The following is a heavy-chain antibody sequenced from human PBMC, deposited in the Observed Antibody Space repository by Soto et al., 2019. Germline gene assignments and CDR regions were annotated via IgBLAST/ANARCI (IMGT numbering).Heavy chain of an antibody. V-gene: IGHV3-74*01. J-gene: IGHJ4*02. Sequence: EVQLVESGGGLVQPGGSLRLSCAASGFTFSNYWMHWVRQAPGKGLVWVSRINFDESTTTYADSVQGRFTISRDNATNTLYLQLNSLRAEDTAVYYCGTGGRTAGHVYHFDDWGQGALVTVSS. D-gene: IGHD3-16*01. CDR1: GFTFSNYW. CDR3: GTGGRTAGHVYHFDD. CDR2: INFDESTT.